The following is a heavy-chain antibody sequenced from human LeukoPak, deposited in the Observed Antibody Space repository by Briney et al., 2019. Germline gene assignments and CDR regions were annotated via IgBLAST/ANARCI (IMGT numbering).Heavy chain of an antibody. Sequence: ASVKVSCKASGYTFTSYDITWVRQATGQGLEWMGWMNPNSGYTGYAQKFQGRVTMTRNTSISTAYMELSSLRSEDTAVYYCAGVQYSGSCNDAFDIWGQGTMVTVSS. CDR2: MNPNSGYT. CDR3: AGVQYSGSCNDAFDI. V-gene: IGHV1-8*01. D-gene: IGHD1-26*01. J-gene: IGHJ3*02. CDR1: GYTFTSYD.